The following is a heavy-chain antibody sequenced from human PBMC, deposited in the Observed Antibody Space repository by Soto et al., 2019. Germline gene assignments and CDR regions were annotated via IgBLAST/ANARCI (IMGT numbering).Heavy chain of an antibody. D-gene: IGHD3-10*01. CDR2: ISYDGSNK. V-gene: IGHV3-30*18. J-gene: IGHJ6*01. CDR1: GFTFSSHG. CDR3: AKAFRSRGDQHDYYYYGMDV. Sequence: QVQLVESGGGVVQPGRSLRLSCAASGFTFSSHGMHWVRQAPGKGLEWVAVISYDGSNKYYADSVKGRFTISRDNSKNTVLQQMNSLRAEDTALYYCAKAFRSRGDQHDYYYYGMDVWGQGNTVTVSS.